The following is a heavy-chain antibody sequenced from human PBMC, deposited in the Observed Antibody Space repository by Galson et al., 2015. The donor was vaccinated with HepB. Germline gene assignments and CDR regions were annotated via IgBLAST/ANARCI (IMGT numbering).Heavy chain of an antibody. CDR3: ARGARGRIPHIVPKASLDF. Sequence: SLRLSCAASGFTFNIYPMNWVRQAPGRGLEWVSYISDSSGAVFYADSVKGRFTISRDNAKKLLYLQMNSLTVEDTAVYYCARGARGRIPHIVPKASLDFWGQGTLVTVSS. CDR1: GFTFNIYP. D-gene: IGHD2-21*01. V-gene: IGHV3-48*04. CDR2: ISDSSGAV. J-gene: IGHJ4*02.